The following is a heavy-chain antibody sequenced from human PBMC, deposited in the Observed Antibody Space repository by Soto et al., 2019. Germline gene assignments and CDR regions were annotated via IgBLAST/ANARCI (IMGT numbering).Heavy chain of an antibody. V-gene: IGHV1-3*01. D-gene: IGHD1-20*01. Sequence: ASVKVSCKASGYTFTSYAMHWVRQAPGLRLEWMGWINAGNGNTKYSQKFQGRVTITRDTSASTAYMELSSLRSEDTAVYYCANNGGDYYYGMDVWGQGTTVTVSS. CDR3: ANNGGDYYYGMDV. J-gene: IGHJ6*02. CDR2: INAGNGNT. CDR1: GYTFTSYA.